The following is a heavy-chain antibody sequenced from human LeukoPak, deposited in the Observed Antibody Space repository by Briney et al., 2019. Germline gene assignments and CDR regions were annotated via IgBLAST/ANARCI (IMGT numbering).Heavy chain of an antibody. CDR3: AKDGYSGSSGVVGY. D-gene: IGHD1-26*01. J-gene: IGHJ4*02. CDR1: GFTLSENN. V-gene: IGHV3-30*18. Sequence: GMSLRLSCAASGFTLSENNVHWVRQAPGKGLEWVALISNDGNSKDYADSVKGRFTLSGDNSKTTVYLQMNSLRAEDTAVYYCAKDGYSGSSGVVGYWGQGTLVTVSS. CDR2: ISNDGNSK.